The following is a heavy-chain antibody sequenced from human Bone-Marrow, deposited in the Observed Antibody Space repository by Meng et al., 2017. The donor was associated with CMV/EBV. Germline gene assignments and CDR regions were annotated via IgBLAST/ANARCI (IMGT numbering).Heavy chain of an antibody. CDR3: ARGYGLSIAARPDFDY. V-gene: IGHV3-74*01. CDR1: GFTFSSYW. J-gene: IGHJ4*02. Sequence: GESLKISCAASGFTFSSYWMHWVRQAPGKGLVWVSRINSDGSSTSYADSVKGRFTISRDNAKNTLYLQMNSLRAEDTAVYYCARGYGLSIAARPDFDYWGQGTLVTVSS. D-gene: IGHD6-6*01. CDR2: INSDGSST.